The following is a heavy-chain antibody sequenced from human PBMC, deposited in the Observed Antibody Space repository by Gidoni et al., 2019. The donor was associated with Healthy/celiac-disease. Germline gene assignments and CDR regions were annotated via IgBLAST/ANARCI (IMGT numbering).Heavy chain of an antibody. Sequence: QMQLVQSGAEVKKPGPSVKVSCKASGGTFSSYAISWVRQAPGQGLEWMGGIIPIVGTANYAQKFQGRVTITADESTSTAYMELSSLRSEDTAVYYCARDQTLGYCSSTSCYGGMDVWGQGTTVTVSS. V-gene: IGHV1-69*01. CDR1: GGTFSSYA. CDR2: IIPIVGTA. D-gene: IGHD2-2*01. CDR3: ARDQTLGYCSSTSCYGGMDV. J-gene: IGHJ6*02.